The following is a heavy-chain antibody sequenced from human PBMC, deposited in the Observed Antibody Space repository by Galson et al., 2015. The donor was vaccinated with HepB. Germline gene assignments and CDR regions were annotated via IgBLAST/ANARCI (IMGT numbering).Heavy chain of an antibody. CDR2: IKSKTDGGTT. V-gene: IGHV3-15*01. Sequence: SLRLSCAASGFTFSNAWMSWVRQAPGKGLEWVGRIKSKTDGGTTDYAAPVKGRFTISRDDSKNTLYLQMNSLKTEDTAVYYCTRYYDSSGYIDAFDIWGQGTMVTVSS. J-gene: IGHJ3*02. CDR1: GFTFSNAW. CDR3: TRYYDSSGYIDAFDI. D-gene: IGHD3-22*01.